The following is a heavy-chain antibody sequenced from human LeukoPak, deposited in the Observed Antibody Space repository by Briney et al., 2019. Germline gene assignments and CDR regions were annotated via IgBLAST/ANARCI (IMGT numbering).Heavy chain of an antibody. V-gene: IGHV4-34*01. J-gene: IGHJ3*02. CDR2: INHSVST. CDR1: GGSFSGYY. Sequence: SETLSLTCAVYGGSFSGYYWSWIRQPPGKGLEWIGEINHSVSTNYNPSLKSRVTISVDTSKNQFSLKLSSVTAADTAVYYCARSQQRITIFGVVITESAFDIWGQGTMVTVSS. D-gene: IGHD3-3*01. CDR3: ARSQQRITIFGVVITESAFDI.